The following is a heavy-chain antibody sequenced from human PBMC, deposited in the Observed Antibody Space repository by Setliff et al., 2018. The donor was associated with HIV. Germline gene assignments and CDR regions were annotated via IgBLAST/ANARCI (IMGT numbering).Heavy chain of an antibody. CDR1: GGSFSGYS. D-gene: IGHD1-1*01. Sequence: SETLSLTCVVSGGSFSGYSWSWIRQSPGKGLEWIGEISQSGTTHYNPSLKRRVTISEDTSKSQLSMKLTSVAAADTAIYYCARGKGGIDGPVEFDNWGQGTPVTVS. J-gene: IGHJ4*02. CDR2: ISQSGTT. CDR3: ARGKGGIDGPVEFDN. V-gene: IGHV4-34*01.